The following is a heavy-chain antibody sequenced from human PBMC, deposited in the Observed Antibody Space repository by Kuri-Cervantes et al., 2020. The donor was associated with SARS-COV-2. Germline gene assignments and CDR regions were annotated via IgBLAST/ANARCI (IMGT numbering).Heavy chain of an antibody. D-gene: IGHD3-22*01. Sequence: SETLSLTCAVSGGSISSSNWWSWVRQPPGKGLEWIGEIYHSGSTNYNPSLKSRVTISVDKSKNQFSLKLSSVTAADTAVYYCARDREGSYYDSSGYYYGPFLFDYWGRGTLVTVSS. CDR3: ARDREGSYYDSSGYYYGPFLFDY. V-gene: IGHV4-4*02. CDR1: GGSISSSNW. J-gene: IGHJ4*02. CDR2: IYHSGST.